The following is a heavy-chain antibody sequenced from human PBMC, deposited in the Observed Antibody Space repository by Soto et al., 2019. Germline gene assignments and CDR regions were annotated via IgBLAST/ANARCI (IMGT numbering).Heavy chain of an antibody. Sequence: QLQLQESGPGLVKPSETLSLTCTVSGGSISSSSYYWGWIRQPPGKWLEWIGSIYYSGGTYYNPSLKSRVTLSVNTSKTQYSLKLSSVTAADTAGYSCARPRKPFDSSGPYFDYWRQGTLVTVSS. CDR2: IYYSGGT. D-gene: IGHD3-22*01. CDR1: GGSISSSSYY. CDR3: ARPRKPFDSSGPYFDY. V-gene: IGHV4-39*01. J-gene: IGHJ4*02.